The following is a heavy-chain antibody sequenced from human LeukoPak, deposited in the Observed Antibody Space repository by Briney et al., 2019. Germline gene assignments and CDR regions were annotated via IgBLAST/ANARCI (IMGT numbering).Heavy chain of an antibody. J-gene: IGHJ4*02. V-gene: IGHV4-59*08. CDR3: ARSPPGWYYDNSGQYYFDT. CDR1: GGSISGYY. CDR2: ISFTGNT. Sequence: PSETLSLTCTVSGGSISGYYWSWIRQSPGKRLEWIAYISFTGNTNCNPSLKSRVTISLDTSKTHFSLTLSSLIAADTAVYYCARSPPGWYYDNSGQYYFDTWGQGALVTVSS. D-gene: IGHD3-22*01.